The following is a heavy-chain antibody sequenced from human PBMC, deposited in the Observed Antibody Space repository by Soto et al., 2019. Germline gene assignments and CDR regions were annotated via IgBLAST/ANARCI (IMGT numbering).Heavy chain of an antibody. J-gene: IGHJ4*02. Sequence: QVQLVQSGAEVKKPGASVKVSCKASGYTFTSYGISWVRQAPGQGLEWMGWISAYNGNTNYSQKRQGRVTMTTDTSTSTAYMELRSLRSDDTAVYYCAREEHYDYIWGSYRLAYFDFWGQGTLVTVSS. CDR2: ISAYNGNT. V-gene: IGHV1-18*01. CDR3: AREEHYDYIWGSYRLAYFDF. CDR1: GYTFTSYG. D-gene: IGHD3-16*02.